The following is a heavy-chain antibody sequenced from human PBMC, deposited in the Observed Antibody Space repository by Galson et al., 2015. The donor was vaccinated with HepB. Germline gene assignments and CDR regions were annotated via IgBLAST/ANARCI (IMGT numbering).Heavy chain of an antibody. CDR1: GFTFSSYS. D-gene: IGHD1-14*01. V-gene: IGHV3-21*01. Sequence: SCAASGFTFSSYSMNWVRQAPGKGLEWVSSISSSSSYIYYADSVKGRFTISRDNAKNSLYLQMNSLRAEDTAVYYCARGYAGTTGAYYYYMDVWGKGTTVTVSS. CDR3: ARGYAGTTGAYYYYMDV. J-gene: IGHJ6*03. CDR2: ISSSSSYI.